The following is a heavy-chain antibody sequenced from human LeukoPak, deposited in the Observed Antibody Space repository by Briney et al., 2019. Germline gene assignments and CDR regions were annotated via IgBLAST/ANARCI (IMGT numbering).Heavy chain of an antibody. J-gene: IGHJ4*02. V-gene: IGHV3-66*01. CDR2: IYSGGST. Sequence: GGSLRLSCAASGFTVSSNYMRWVRQAPGKGLEWVSVIYSGGSTYYADSVKGRFTISRDNSKNTLYLQMNSLRAEDTAVYYCARDLQTTYCSGGSCYGSAVYWGQGTLVTVSS. D-gene: IGHD2-15*01. CDR1: GFTVSSNY. CDR3: ARDLQTTYCSGGSCYGSAVY.